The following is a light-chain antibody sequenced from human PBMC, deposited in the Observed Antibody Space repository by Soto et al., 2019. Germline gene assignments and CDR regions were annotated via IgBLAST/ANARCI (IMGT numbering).Light chain of an antibody. Sequence: EIVMTQSPLTLPVTPGEPASISCRSSQSLLYNNTYNYLDWYVQKPGQSPQLVIYFGSNRAPGVSDRLSGSGSGTDFTLKINRVEAEDVGTYYCMQALKSLTFGQGTRLEI. CDR3: MQALKSLT. CDR1: QSLLYNNTYNY. J-gene: IGKJ5*01. V-gene: IGKV2-28*01. CDR2: FGS.